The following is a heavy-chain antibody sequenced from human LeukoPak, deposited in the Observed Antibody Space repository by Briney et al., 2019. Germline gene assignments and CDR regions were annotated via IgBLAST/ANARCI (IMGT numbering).Heavy chain of an antibody. CDR2: VYYDGRA. CDR3: ARDFVVRGVAYRRYFDH. V-gene: IGHV4-39*06. CDR1: GDSFSSANYY. J-gene: IGHJ4*02. D-gene: IGHD3-10*01. Sequence: PSETLSLTCTVSGDSFSSANYYWGWIRQPPGKSPEWVGSVYYDGRAYYNPSLRSRLTIQVDTSKRQITLKVTSVTAAGTAVYYCARDFVVRGVAYRRYFDHWGQGTLVAVSS.